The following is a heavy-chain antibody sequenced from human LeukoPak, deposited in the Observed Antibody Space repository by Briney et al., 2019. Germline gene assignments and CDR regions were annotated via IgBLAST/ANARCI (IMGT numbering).Heavy chain of an antibody. CDR3: AKYPYGSGRRSGWFDP. J-gene: IGHJ5*02. Sequence: PGGSLRLSCAASGFTFSSYAMSWVRQAPGKGLEWVSAISGSGGSTYYADSVKGRFTISRDNSKNTLYLQMNSLRAEDTAVYYCAKYPYGSGRRSGWFDPWGQGTLVTVSS. V-gene: IGHV3-23*01. CDR1: GFTFSSYA. CDR2: ISGSGGST. D-gene: IGHD3-10*01.